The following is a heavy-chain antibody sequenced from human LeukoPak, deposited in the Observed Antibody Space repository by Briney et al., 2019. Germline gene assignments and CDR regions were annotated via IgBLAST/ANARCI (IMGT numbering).Heavy chain of an antibody. CDR3: ARDKVTY. Sequence: PGGPLRLSCAASGFTFSNYWMSWVRQAPGKGLEWVAHINKDGSETYYVDSVKGRFTISRDNAKSSLYLQMNSLRVDDTAVYYCARDKVTYWGQGTLVTVSS. V-gene: IGHV3-7*01. CDR1: GFTFSNYW. CDR2: INKDGSET. J-gene: IGHJ4*02.